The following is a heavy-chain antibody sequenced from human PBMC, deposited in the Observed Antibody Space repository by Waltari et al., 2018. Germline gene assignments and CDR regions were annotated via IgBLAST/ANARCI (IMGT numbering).Heavy chain of an antibody. Sequence: QLQLQESSPRLVKPSGTLSLTCAVSGYSVTSSYLWNGVRQPPGKGLEWIVQVHGSGGTNYHPSFASRVTVSLDTSNNQVSLKVTSATAADTAVYYCARDRGRGLSLDSWGPGTLVTVSP. CDR3: ARDRGRGLSLDS. CDR1: GYSVTSSYL. CDR2: VHGSGGT. J-gene: IGHJ4*02. V-gene: IGHV4-4*02. D-gene: IGHD2-15*01.